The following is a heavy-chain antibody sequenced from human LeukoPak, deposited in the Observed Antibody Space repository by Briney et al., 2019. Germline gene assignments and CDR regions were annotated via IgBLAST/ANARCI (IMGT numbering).Heavy chain of an antibody. Sequence: GGSQRLSCAASGFTFSSYAMSWVRQAPGKGLEWVSAISGSGGSTYYADSVKGRFTISRDNSKNTLYLQMNSLRAEDTAVYYCATKWELLPPFDYWGQGTLVTVSS. CDR1: GFTFSSYA. V-gene: IGHV3-23*01. CDR2: ISGSGGST. J-gene: IGHJ4*02. CDR3: ATKWELLPPFDY. D-gene: IGHD1-26*01.